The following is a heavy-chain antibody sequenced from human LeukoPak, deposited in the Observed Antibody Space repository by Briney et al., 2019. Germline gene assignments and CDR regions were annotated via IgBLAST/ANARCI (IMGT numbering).Heavy chain of an antibody. J-gene: IGHJ4*02. CDR3: ARTPRSGWYRFDY. V-gene: IGHV4-59*01. Sequence: SETLSLTCTVSGGSISTYYWSWIRQPPGKGLEWIGYIYYSGSTNYNPSLKSRVTISLDTSKNQFSLKLSSVTAADTAVYYCARTPRSGWYRFDYWGQGTLVTVSS. CDR2: IYYSGST. D-gene: IGHD6-19*01. CDR1: GGSISTYY.